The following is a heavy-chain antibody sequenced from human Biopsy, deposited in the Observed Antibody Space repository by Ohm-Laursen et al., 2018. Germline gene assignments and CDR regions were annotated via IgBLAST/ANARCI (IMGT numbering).Heavy chain of an antibody. Sequence: GTLSLTCTVSGGSISSDYWSWVRQPAGKGLEWIGRIYSNGNTNYNPSLKSRVSMSVDTSKNHFSLNLTSVTAADTAMYYCARDEGLLRAFDIWGQGTLGTVSS. J-gene: IGHJ3*02. D-gene: IGHD1-26*01. CDR3: ARDEGLLRAFDI. CDR1: GGSISSDY. V-gene: IGHV4-4*07. CDR2: IYSNGNT.